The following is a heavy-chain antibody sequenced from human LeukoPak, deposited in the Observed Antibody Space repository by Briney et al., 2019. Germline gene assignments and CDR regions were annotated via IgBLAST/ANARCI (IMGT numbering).Heavy chain of an antibody. D-gene: IGHD5-18*01. V-gene: IGHV3-53*01. CDR3: VRGTYSSDN. CDR2: IYSGGST. CDR1: GFTVSSSY. J-gene: IGHJ4*02. Sequence: PGGSLRLSCAASGFTVSSSYMTWVRHAPGKGLEWVSVIYSGGSTYYADSVKGRFTISRDNSGNTLFLQMNSLRAEDTALYYCVRGTYSSDNWGQGTLVTISS.